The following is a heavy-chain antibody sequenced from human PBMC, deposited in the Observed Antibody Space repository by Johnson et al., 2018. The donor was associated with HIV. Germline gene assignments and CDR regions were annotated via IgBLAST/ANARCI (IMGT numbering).Heavy chain of an antibody. V-gene: IGHV3-66*01. CDR3: ARDPSEYDSSGIALRKDAFDI. J-gene: IGHJ3*02. D-gene: IGHD3-22*01. CDR1: GFTVSSYY. CDR2: ISYGGST. Sequence: VQLVESGGGLVQPGGSLRLSCAASGFTVSSYYMHWVRQAPGKGLEWVAVISYGGSTNYDASFVDGLTITCDNYTNTMYLQMNSLRAEETAVYYCARDPSEYDSSGIALRKDAFDIWGQGTMVTVSS.